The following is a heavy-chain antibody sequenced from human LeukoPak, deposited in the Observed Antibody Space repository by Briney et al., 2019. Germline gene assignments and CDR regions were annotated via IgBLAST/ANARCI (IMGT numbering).Heavy chain of an antibody. CDR2: IIIVVSTV. V-gene: IGHV3-11*01. D-gene: IGHD1-14*01. Sequence: GGSLRLSCAGPGVTSCDYSISWIRPAPGRGLGWVSYIIIVVSTVYYADSVKGRVTTSRDTAKSTRYLQMNSQRAEDTAVYYCARVPREPDSGHTMPMDVWGQGTTVTVSS. J-gene: IGHJ6*02. CDR3: ARVPREPDSGHTMPMDV. CDR1: GVTSCDYS.